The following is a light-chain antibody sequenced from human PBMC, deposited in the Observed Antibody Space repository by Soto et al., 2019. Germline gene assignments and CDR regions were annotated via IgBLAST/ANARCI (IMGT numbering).Light chain of an antibody. CDR2: DVN. V-gene: IGLV2-11*01. CDR1: SSDIGSYHF. Sequence: QSVLTQPRAVSGSPGQAVTISCTGTSSDIGSYHFVSWYQQHPGKAPKLMLYDVNKRPSGVPDRFSGSKSGNTASLTISGLQADDEAHYYCCSFAGRVLWVFGGGTQLTVL. J-gene: IGLJ3*02. CDR3: CSFAGRVLWV.